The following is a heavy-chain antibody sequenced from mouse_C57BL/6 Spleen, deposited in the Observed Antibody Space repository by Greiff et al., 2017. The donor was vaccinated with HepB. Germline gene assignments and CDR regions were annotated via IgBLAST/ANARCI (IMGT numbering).Heavy chain of an antibody. D-gene: IGHD2-5*01. J-gene: IGHJ4*01. CDR1: GFSLTSYG. V-gene: IGHV2-6*03. Sequence: VKLMESGPGLVAPSQSLSITCTVSGFSLTSYGVHWVRQPPGKGLEWLVVIWSDGSTTYNSALKSRLSISKDNSKSQVFLKMNSLQTDDTAMYYCASYSNPYYYAMDYWGQGTSVTVSS. CDR2: IWSDGST. CDR3: ASYSNPYYYAMDY.